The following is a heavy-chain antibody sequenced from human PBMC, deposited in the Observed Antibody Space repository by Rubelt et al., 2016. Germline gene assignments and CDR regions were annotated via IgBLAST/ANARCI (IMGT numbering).Heavy chain of an antibody. CDR2: FFSGGST. Sequence: EVQLVESGGGLIQPGGSLRLSCAASGFTVSSNYMSWVRQAPGTGLAWVSVFFSGGSTYYADSVKGRFTISRDNSKNTLYLQRNSLRAEDTAVYYCARDVHHWGQGTLVTVSS. V-gene: IGHV3-53*01. J-gene: IGHJ4*02. CDR3: ARDVHH. CDR1: GFTVSSNY. D-gene: IGHD1-1*01.